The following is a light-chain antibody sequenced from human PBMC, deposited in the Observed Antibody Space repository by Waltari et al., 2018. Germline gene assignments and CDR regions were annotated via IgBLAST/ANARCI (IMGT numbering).Light chain of an antibody. CDR3: QQSYTTPQT. Sequence: DIQMTQSPSSLSASVGDRVTIPCRASPTISRYLNWYQQKAGIAPKLLIYAASSLQSGVPSRFSGSGSGTDFTLTISSLQPEDFATYYCQQSYTTPQTFGQGTKLEIK. CDR1: PTISRY. J-gene: IGKJ2*01. CDR2: AAS. V-gene: IGKV1-39*01.